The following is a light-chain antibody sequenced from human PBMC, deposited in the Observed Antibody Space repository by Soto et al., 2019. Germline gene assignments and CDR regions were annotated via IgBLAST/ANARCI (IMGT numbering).Light chain of an antibody. CDR2: ATS. CDR3: QQANSFPHT. Sequence: DIQMTQSPSSVSASIGDRVTITCRASQGINNWLAWYQQTPGKAPNLLIYATSTLQSGVPSRFSGSGCGTHFTLTISSLQPEDFAPYYCQQANSFPHTVGGGTKVEIK. J-gene: IGKJ4*01. V-gene: IGKV1-12*01. CDR1: QGINNW.